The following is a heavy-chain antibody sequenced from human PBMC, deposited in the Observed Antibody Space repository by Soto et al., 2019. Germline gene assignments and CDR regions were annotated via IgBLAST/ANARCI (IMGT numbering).Heavy chain of an antibody. V-gene: IGHV5-51*01. CDR2: IFPRDSDT. CDR3: ARLGGAGGVIDY. D-gene: IGHD3-10*01. CDR1: GYTFTTYW. Sequence: GESLKISCKASGYTFTTYWIGWVRQMPGKGLEWMGIIFPRDSDTRYSPSFQGQVIISADKSLNTAYLQWSSLKASDTAMYFCARLGGAGGVIDYWGQGTLVTVSS. J-gene: IGHJ4*02.